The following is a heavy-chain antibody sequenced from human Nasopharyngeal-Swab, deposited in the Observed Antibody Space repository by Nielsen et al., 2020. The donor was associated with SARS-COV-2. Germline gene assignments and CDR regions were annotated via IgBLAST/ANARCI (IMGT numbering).Heavy chain of an antibody. Sequence: GGSLRLSCAASGFTVSSNYMSWVRQAPGKGLEWVSVIYSGGSTYYADSVKGRFTISRDNSKNTLYLQMNSLRAEDTAVYYCARDRSTHYGMDVWGQGTTVTVSS. CDR1: GFTVSSNY. V-gene: IGHV3-53*01. CDR3: ARDRSTHYGMDV. CDR2: IYSGGST. J-gene: IGHJ6*02. D-gene: IGHD2-2*01.